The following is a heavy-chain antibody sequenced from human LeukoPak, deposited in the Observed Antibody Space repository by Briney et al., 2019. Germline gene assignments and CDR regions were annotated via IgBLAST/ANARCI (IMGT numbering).Heavy chain of an antibody. CDR3: TRGSSGRRDN. V-gene: IGHV1-8*01. D-gene: IGHD6-19*01. CDR2: MNPNSGNT. CDR1: GYTFTSCD. J-gene: IGHJ4*02. Sequence: ASVKFSCKASGYTFTSCDINWVRQATGQGLEWMGWMNPNSGNTGYGQSSQGRITMTRDISIGTAYMELSNLTSEDTAIYYCTRGSSGRRDNWGQGTLVTVSA.